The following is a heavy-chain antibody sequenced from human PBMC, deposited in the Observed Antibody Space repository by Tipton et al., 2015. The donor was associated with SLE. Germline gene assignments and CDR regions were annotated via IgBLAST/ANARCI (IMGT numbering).Heavy chain of an antibody. V-gene: IGHV4-59*01. CDR2: VYPSGGS. CDR1: GGSINAYY. Sequence: TLSLTCTVSGGSINAYYWTWIRQPPGKGLEYIGYVYPSGGSDYNPSLGGRVTISFDTSKNQFSLRLTSATAADTAVYYCARVGHGIDRSGYNSRYYYYMDVWGKGTTVTVSS. J-gene: IGHJ6*03. D-gene: IGHD3-22*01. CDR3: ARVGHGIDRSGYNSRYYYYMDV.